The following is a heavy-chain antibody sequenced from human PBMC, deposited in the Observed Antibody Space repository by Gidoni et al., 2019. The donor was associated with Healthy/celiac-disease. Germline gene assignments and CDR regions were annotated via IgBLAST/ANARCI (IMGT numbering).Heavy chain of an antibody. CDR2: IWYDGSNK. CDR3: ARERGSGVELHFDY. J-gene: IGHJ4*02. V-gene: IGHV3-33*01. CDR1: GFTFSSYG. Sequence: QVQLVESGGGVVQPGRSLSLSCAASGFTFSSYGMHWVRQAPGKGLEWVAVIWYDGSNKYYADSVKGRFTISRDNSKNTLYLQMNSLRAEDTAVYYCARERGSGVELHFDYWGQGTLVTVSS. D-gene: IGHD3-10*01.